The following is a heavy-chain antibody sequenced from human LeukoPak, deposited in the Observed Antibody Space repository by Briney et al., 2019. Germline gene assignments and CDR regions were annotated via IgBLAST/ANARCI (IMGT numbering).Heavy chain of an antibody. CDR3: ARGHSSGWFYFDY. V-gene: IGHV3-21*01. CDR1: GFTFSSYS. J-gene: IGHJ4*02. CDR2: ISSSSSYI. Sequence: GGSLRLPCAASGFTFSSYSMNWVRQAPGKGLEWVSSISSSSSYIYYADSVKGRFTISRDNAKNSLYLQMNSLRAEDTAVYYCARGHSSGWFYFDYWGQGTLVTVSS. D-gene: IGHD6-19*01.